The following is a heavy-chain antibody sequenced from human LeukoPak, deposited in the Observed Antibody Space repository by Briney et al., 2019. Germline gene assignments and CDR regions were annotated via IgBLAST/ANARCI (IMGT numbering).Heavy chain of an antibody. CDR2: IYYSGST. D-gene: IGHD2-15*01. CDR3: ARHTPVALRSGYYYNMDV. CDR1: GGSISSYY. V-gene: IGHV4-59*01. Sequence: KPSETLSLTCTVSGGSISSYYWSWIRQPPGKGLEWIGYIYYSGSTNYNPSLKRRVTISVDTSKSQFSLRLSSVTAADTAVYYCARHTPVALRSGYYYNMDVWGQGTSVTVSS. J-gene: IGHJ6*02.